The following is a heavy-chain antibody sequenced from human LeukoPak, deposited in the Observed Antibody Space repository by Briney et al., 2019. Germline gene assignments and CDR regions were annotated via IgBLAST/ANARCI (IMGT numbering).Heavy chain of an antibody. J-gene: IGHJ6*03. CDR3: ATVRGSYYGSGITNYFFYMDV. CDR1: GDTLTEIS. Sequence: ASVKVSCKVSGDTLTEISMHWVRQAPGEGLEWMGGFDPEDAETIYAQKFQGRVTMTEDTSTDTAYMELSSLRSEDTAVYYCATVRGSYYGSGITNYFFYMDVWGKGTTVTVSS. CDR2: FDPEDAET. V-gene: IGHV1-24*01. D-gene: IGHD3-10*01.